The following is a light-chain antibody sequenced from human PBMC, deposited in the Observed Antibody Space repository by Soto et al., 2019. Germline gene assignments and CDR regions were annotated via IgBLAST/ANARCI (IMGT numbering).Light chain of an antibody. V-gene: IGKV1-39*01. Sequence: DIQMTQSPSSLSASVGDRVTITCQASQDISNYLNWYQQKPGKAPKLLIYAASSLQSGVPSRFSGSGSGTDFTLTISSLQPEDVATYYCQQSYSTPITLGQGTRLEIK. CDR2: AAS. CDR1: QDISNY. CDR3: QQSYSTPIT. J-gene: IGKJ5*01.